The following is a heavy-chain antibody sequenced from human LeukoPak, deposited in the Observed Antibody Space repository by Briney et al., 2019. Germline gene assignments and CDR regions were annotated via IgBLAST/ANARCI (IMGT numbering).Heavy chain of an antibody. V-gene: IGHV1-2*02. CDR1: AYTFTVYY. J-gene: IGHJ3*02. CDR3: ASAIYYDAFDI. Sequence: ASVKVSCKASAYTFTVYYMHWVRQAPGQGLEWMGWINPNSGGTNYAQKFQGRVTMTRNTSISTAYMELSSLRSEDTAVYYCASAIYYDAFDIWGQGTMVAVSS. CDR2: INPNSGGT. D-gene: IGHD3-22*01.